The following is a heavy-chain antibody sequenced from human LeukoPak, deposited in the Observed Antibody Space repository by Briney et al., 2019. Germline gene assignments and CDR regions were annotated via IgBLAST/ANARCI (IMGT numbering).Heavy chain of an antibody. V-gene: IGHV4-34*01. Sequence: SETLSLTCAVYGGSFSGYHWSWIRQPPGRGLEWIGSIYYSGSTYYNPSLKSRVTISVDTSKNQFSLKLSSVTAADTAVYYCARQAYYDYVWGSYRPLPFDYWGQGTLVTVSS. D-gene: IGHD3-16*02. CDR2: IYYSGST. J-gene: IGHJ4*02. CDR3: ARQAYYDYVWGSYRPLPFDY. CDR1: GGSFSGYH.